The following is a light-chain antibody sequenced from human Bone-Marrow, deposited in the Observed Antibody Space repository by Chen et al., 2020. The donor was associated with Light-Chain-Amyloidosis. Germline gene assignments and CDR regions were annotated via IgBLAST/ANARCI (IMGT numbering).Light chain of an antibody. CDR2: RDT. J-gene: IGLJ2*01. V-gene: IGLV3-25*03. CDR1: DLPTKY. Sequence: SYELTQPPSAPVSPGQTARITCSGDDLPTKYAYWYQQKPGQAPVLVIHRDTERPSGISERFSGSSSGTTATLTISGVQAEDEAEYHCQSADSSGTYEVIFGGGTKLTVL. CDR3: QSADSSGTYEVI.